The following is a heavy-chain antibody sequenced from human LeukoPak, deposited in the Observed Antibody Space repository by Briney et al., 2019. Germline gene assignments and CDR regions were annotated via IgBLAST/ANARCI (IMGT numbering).Heavy chain of an antibody. CDR3: ARHAGYCTGGKRYSFYYFDY. V-gene: IGHV5-51*01. Sequence: GESLKISCKASGYTFTNYWIGWVRHTPGKSLEWMGIIHPGDSDTRYRTPFQGQVTMSVDESTSTAYLHWTSLKASDTAIYYCARHAGYCTGGKRYSFYYFDYWGQGTLVTVSS. D-gene: IGHD2-8*02. CDR2: IHPGDSDT. CDR1: GYTFTNYW. J-gene: IGHJ4*02.